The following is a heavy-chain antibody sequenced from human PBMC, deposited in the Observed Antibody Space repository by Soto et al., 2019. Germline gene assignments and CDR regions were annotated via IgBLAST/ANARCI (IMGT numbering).Heavy chain of an antibody. CDR1: GGTFSSYT. Sequence: SVKVSCKASGGTFSSYTISWVRQAPGQGLEWMGRIIPILGIANYAQKFQGRVTITADKSTSTAYMELSSLRSEDTAVYYCGSGAGTVTTANNYWGQGTLVTVSS. V-gene: IGHV1-69*02. D-gene: IGHD4-17*01. CDR2: IIPILGIA. J-gene: IGHJ4*02. CDR3: GSGAGTVTTANNY.